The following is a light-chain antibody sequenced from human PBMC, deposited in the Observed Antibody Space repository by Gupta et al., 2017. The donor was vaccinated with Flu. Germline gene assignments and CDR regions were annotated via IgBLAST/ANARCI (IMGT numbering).Light chain of an antibody. V-gene: IGLV2-11*01. CDR2: DVT. J-gene: IGLJ1*01. Sequence: QSAPNQPRSVSGSPGQSVNISSTGTSNDVGGSNRVSWYQQRPGKAPKLLLYDVTERPSGVPDRFSGSKSGNTASLTISGLQADDEADYYCSSYAGRVTWVFGTGTTVTVL. CDR1: SNDVGGSNR. CDR3: SSYAGRVTWV.